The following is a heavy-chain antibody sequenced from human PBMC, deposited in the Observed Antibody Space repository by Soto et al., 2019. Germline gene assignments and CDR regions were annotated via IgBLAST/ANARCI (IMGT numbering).Heavy chain of an antibody. CDR1: GDTFNFYT. V-gene: IGHV1-69*02. D-gene: IGHD3-10*01. Sequence: QVQLVQSGAEVKTPGSSVKVSCTASGDTFNFYTLSWVRQAPGQGLEWMGRIIPMLGMSNYAQKFQGRVTMIADKSTSTAYMGLSSLRSEVTALYYCATNYGSGSAHFDNRGQGTLVTVSS. CDR2: IIPMLGMS. J-gene: IGHJ4*02. CDR3: ATNYGSGSAHFDN.